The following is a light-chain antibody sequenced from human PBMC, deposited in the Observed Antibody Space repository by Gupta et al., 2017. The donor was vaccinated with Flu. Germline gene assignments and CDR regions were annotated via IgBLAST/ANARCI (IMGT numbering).Light chain of an antibody. CDR2: ETY. V-gene: IGLV7-46*01. CDR3: SLSYSSAPVV. J-gene: IGLJ7*01. CDR1: TGDVTSGHY. Sequence: TVTLTCGSSTGDVTSGHYPYWYQQKPGQAPRTLIYETYNKYSWTPARFSGSLLGGKAALTLSGAQSEDEAEYYCSLSYSSAPVVFGGGTQLTVL.